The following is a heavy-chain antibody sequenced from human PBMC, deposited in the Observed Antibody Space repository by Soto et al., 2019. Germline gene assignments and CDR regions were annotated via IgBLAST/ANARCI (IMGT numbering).Heavy chain of an antibody. V-gene: IGHV3-23*01. CDR1: GFTFSSYA. J-gene: IGHJ6*02. CDR3: AKATGNPVRYYYGMDV. Sequence: EVQLLESGGGLVQPGGSLRLSCAASGFTFSSYAMSWVRQAPGKGLEWVSAISGSGGSTYYADSVKGRFTISRDNSKNSLYRLLNSLRGENTAVYYCAKATGNPVRYYYGMDVWGQGTTVTVSS. D-gene: IGHD3-10*01. CDR2: ISGSGGST.